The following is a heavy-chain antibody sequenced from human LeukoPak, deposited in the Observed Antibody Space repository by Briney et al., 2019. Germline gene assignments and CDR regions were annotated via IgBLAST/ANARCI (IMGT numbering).Heavy chain of an antibody. J-gene: IGHJ6*03. Sequence: ASVEVSCKASGYTFIGYYMHWVRQAPGQGLEWMGWINPNSGGTNYAQKFQGRVTMTRDTSISTAYMELSRLRSDDTAVYYCARDGQLGNYYYYMDVWGKGTTVTVSS. CDR1: GYTFIGYY. V-gene: IGHV1-2*02. CDR2: INPNSGGT. CDR3: ARDGQLGNYYYYMDV. D-gene: IGHD6-6*01.